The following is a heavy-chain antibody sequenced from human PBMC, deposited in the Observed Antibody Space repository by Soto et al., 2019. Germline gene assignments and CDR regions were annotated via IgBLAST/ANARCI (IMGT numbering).Heavy chain of an antibody. J-gene: IGHJ4*02. V-gene: IGHV2-5*02. CDR1: GFSLSTSGVG. Sequence: SGPTLVKPTQTLTLTCTFSGFSLSTSGVGVGWIRQPPGKALEWLALIYWDDDKRYSPSLKSRLTITKDTSKNQVVLTMTNMDPVDTATYYCAHTRPFGYDILTGYYTENYFDYWGQGTLVTVSS. D-gene: IGHD3-9*01. CDR3: AHTRPFGYDILTGYYTENYFDY. CDR2: IYWDDDK.